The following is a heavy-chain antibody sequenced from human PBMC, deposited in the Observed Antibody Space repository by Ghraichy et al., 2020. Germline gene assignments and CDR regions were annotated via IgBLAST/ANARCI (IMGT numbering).Heavy chain of an antibody. CDR1: GFTFSSYS. Sequence: GGSLRLSCAASGFTFSSYSMNWVRQAPGKGLEWVSSISSSSSYIYYADSVKGRFTISRDNAKNSLYLQMNSLRAEDTAVYYCARDGGGGNPYYFDYWGQGTLVTVSS. V-gene: IGHV3-21*01. J-gene: IGHJ4*02. CDR2: ISSSSSYI. D-gene: IGHD4-23*01. CDR3: ARDGGGGNPYYFDY.